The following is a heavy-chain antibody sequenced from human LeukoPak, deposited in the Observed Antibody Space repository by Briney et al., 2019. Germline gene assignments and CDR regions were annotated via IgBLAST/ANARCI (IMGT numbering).Heavy chain of an antibody. CDR1: GGSISSYY. V-gene: IGHV4-59*01. Sequence: SDTLSLTCTVSGGSISSYYWSWIRQPPGKGLEWIGYIYYSGSTNYNPSLKSRVTISVDTSKNQFSLKLSSVTAADTAVYYCAREGGRTDAFDIWGQGTMVTVSS. CDR2: IYYSGST. J-gene: IGHJ3*02. CDR3: AREGGRTDAFDI. D-gene: IGHD1-14*01.